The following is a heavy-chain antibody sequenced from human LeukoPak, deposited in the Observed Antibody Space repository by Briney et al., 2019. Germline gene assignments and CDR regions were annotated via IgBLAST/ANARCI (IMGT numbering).Heavy chain of an antibody. CDR2: IYYSGST. D-gene: IGHD1-1*01. V-gene: IGHV4-59*08. J-gene: IGHJ4*02. Sequence: SETLSLTCTVSGGSISSYYWSWIRQPPGKGLEWIGYIYYSGSTNYNPSLKSRVTISVDTSKNQFSLKLSSVTAADTAVYYCARSAGGRPLEFDYWGQETLVTVSS. CDR3: ARSAGGRPLEFDY. CDR1: GGSISSYY.